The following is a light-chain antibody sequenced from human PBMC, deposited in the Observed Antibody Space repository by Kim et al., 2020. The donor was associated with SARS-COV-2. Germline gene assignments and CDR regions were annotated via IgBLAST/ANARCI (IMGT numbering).Light chain of an antibody. CDR1: QSIMAW. J-gene: IGKJ2*02. CDR2: KAS. CDR3: QHYYTSPCT. V-gene: IGKV1-5*03. Sequence: GNGATLPCAASQSIMAWMGWYQQKPGKAPKLLIYKASTLESGVPSRFSGSGSGTEFTLTISNLQPDDFATYYCQHYYTSPCTFGQGTKLEI.